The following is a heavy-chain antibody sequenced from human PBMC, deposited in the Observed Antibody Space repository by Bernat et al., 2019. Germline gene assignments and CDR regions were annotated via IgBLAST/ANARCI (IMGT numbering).Heavy chain of an antibody. D-gene: IGHD3-3*01. V-gene: IGHV1-46*01. CDR2: INPSGGST. Sequence: QVQLVQSGAEVKKPGASVKVSCKASGYTFTSYYMHWVRQAPGQGLEWMGIINPSGGSTSYAQKFQGRVTMTRDTSTSTVYMELSSLRSEDTAVYYCARDGLDYDFWSGYWFDPWGQGTLVTVSS. J-gene: IGHJ5*02. CDR3: ARDGLDYDFWSGYWFDP. CDR1: GYTFTSYY.